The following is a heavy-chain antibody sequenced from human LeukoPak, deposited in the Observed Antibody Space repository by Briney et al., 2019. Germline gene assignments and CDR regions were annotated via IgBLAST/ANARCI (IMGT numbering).Heavy chain of an antibody. CDR3: ARDLIKAAGYFDY. CDR2: TYYRSKWYN. V-gene: IGHV6-1*01. CDR1: GDSFSSNSAA. J-gene: IGHJ4*02. D-gene: IGHD6-13*01. Sequence: SQTLSLTCAISGDSFSSNSAAWNWLRQSPSRGLEWLGRTYYRSKWYNDYAVSVKSRITINPDTSKNQFSLQLNSVTPEDTAVYYCARDLIKAAGYFDYWGQGTLVTVSS.